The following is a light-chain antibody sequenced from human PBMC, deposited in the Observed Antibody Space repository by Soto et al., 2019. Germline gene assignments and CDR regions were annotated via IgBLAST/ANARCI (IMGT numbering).Light chain of an antibody. CDR3: QQSYSMPPT. V-gene: IGKV1-39*01. CDR1: QTVAKS. J-gene: IGKJ1*01. CDR2: ATS. Sequence: DTQMTQSPSSLPASVGDRVTITCRASQTVAKSLNWYHQKPGKAPELLIYATSHLQSGVPSRFSGSGSGTDFTLTINSLQPEDFATYYWQQSYSMPPTFGQGTRLEVK.